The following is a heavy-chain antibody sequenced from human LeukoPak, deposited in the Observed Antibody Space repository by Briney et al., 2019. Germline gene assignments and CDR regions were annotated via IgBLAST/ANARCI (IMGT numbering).Heavy chain of an antibody. V-gene: IGHV4-30-4*01. CDR2: IHYSGSA. Sequence: SQTLSLTCTVSGGSINSGDYYWSWLWQPPGKGLEWIGYIHYSGSAYYNPSLKSRVTISVDTSKNQFSLKLSSVTAADTAVYYCARVRVIPTAVFDYWGRGTLVTVSS. D-gene: IGHD2-2*01. J-gene: IGHJ4*02. CDR1: GGSINSGDYY. CDR3: ARVRVIPTAVFDY.